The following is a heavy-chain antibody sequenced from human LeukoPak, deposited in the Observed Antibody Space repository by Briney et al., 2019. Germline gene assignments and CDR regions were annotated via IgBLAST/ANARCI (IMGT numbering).Heavy chain of an antibody. CDR3: ARHFDFWSGPPPGSIDY. D-gene: IGHD3-3*01. CDR2: IYYSGST. Sequence: SETLSLTCTVSGGSISSYYWSWIRQPPGKGLEWIGYIYYSGSTNYNPSLKSRVTISVDTSKNQFSLKLSSVTAADTAVYYCARHFDFWSGPPPGSIDYWGQGTLVTVSS. V-gene: IGHV4-59*08. J-gene: IGHJ4*02. CDR1: GGSISSYY.